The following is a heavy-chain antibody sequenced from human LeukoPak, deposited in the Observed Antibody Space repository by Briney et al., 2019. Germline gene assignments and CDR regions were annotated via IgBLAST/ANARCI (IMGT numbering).Heavy chain of an antibody. CDR3: ARQHTATLNQKYYFDN. V-gene: IGHV4-39*01. D-gene: IGHD5-18*01. CDR1: GGSISGIIYY. Sequence: SETLSLTCTLSGGSISGIIYYWGWIRQPPGKGLEWIGNIFYSGSTYYNPSLKSRVTISVDTSKNQFSLKLSSVTAADTAVYYCARQHTATLNQKYYFDNWGQGTLVTVSS. CDR2: IFYSGST. J-gene: IGHJ4*02.